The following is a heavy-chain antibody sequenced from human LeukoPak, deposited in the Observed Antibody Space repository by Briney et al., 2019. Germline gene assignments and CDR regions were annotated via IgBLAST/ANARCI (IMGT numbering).Heavy chain of an antibody. Sequence: PSETLSLTCNVSGGSMNGYYWSWIRQPPGKGLQWIGYIYSSGSTNYNPSLQSRVTISVDTSKNQFSLKLSSVTAADTAVYYCAKGRRYYDSSGYFDYWGQGTLVTVSS. V-gene: IGHV4-59*08. CDR1: GGSMNGYY. CDR2: IYSSGST. J-gene: IGHJ4*02. D-gene: IGHD3-22*01. CDR3: AKGRRYYDSSGYFDY.